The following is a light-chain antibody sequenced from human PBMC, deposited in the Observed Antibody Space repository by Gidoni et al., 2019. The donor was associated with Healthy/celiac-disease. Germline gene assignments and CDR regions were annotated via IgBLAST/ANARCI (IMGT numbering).Light chain of an antibody. CDR1: QSISSY. CDR3: QQSYSTLLIT. J-gene: IGKJ5*01. Sequence: DIQKFQSTSSLSASVGDRVTITCRASQSISSYLNWYQQKPGKAPKLLIYAASSLQSGVPSRFSGSGSGTDFTLTISSLQPEDFATYYCQQSYSTLLITFGQWTRLEI. CDR2: AAS. V-gene: IGKV1-39*01.